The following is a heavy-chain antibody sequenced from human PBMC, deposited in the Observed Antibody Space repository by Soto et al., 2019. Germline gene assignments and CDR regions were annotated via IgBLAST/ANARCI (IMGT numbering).Heavy chain of an antibody. CDR3: AIRYDSSGIDY. V-gene: IGHV3-33*01. J-gene: IGHJ4*02. CDR2: IWYDGSNK. D-gene: IGHD3-22*01. CDR1: GFTFSSYG. Sequence: GGSLRLSCAASGFTFSSYGMHWVRQAPGKGLEWVAVIWYDGSNKYYADSVKGRFTISRDNSKNTLYLQMNSLRAEDTAVYYCAIRYDSSGIDYWCQAILVTGSS.